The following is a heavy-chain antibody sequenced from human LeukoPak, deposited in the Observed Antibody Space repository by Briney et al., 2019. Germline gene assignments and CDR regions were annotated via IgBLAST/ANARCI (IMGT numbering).Heavy chain of an antibody. CDR2: ISGSGGST. V-gene: IGHV3-23*01. J-gene: IGHJ4*02. CDR3: AKDPNYYGSGSYYKY. Sequence: PGGSLRLSCAASGFIFSSYAMSWVRQAPGKGLEWVSAISGSGGSTYYADSVKGRFTISRDNSKNTLYLQMNSLRAEDTAVYYCAKDPNYYGSGSYYKYWGQGTLVTVSS. D-gene: IGHD3-10*01. CDR1: GFIFSSYA.